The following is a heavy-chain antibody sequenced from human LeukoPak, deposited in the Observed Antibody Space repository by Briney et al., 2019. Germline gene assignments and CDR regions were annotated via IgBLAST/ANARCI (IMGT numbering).Heavy chain of an antibody. CDR2: IIPIFGTA. V-gene: IGHV1-69*06. CDR3: ARVRSLRYFDWPYDY. CDR1: GGTFSSYA. Sequence: GSSVKVSCKASGGTFSSYAISWVRQARGQGLEWMGGIIPIFGTANYAQKFQGRVTITADKSTSTAYMELSSLRSEDTAVSYCARVRSLRYFDWPYDYWGQGTLVTVSS. J-gene: IGHJ4*02. D-gene: IGHD3-9*01.